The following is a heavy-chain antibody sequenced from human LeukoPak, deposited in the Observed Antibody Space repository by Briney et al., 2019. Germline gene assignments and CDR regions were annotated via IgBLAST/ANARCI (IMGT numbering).Heavy chain of an antibody. CDR1: GFTVSSNY. CDR2: IYSGGST. J-gene: IGHJ3*02. D-gene: IGHD2-15*01. Sequence: GGSLRLSCAASGFTVSSNYMSWVRQAPGKGLEWVSVIYSGGSTYYADSVKGRFTISRDNSKNTLYLQMNSLRAEDTAVYYCAKVGLVVVAANRGEDAFDIWGQGTMVTVSS. V-gene: IGHV3-53*01. CDR3: AKVGLVVVAANRGEDAFDI.